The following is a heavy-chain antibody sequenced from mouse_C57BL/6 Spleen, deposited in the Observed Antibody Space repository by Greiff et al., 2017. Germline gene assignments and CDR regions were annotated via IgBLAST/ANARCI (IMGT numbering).Heavy chain of an antibody. J-gene: IGHJ2*01. Sequence: VQLQQPGAELVRPGSSVKLSCKASGYTFTSYWMHWVKQRPIQGLEWIGNIDPSDSETHYNQKFKDKATLTVDKSSSTAYMQLSSLTSEDPAVYYCARRHWDVEGWFDYWGQGTTLTVSS. V-gene: IGHV1-52*01. CDR1: GYTFTSYW. CDR2: IDPSDSET. D-gene: IGHD4-1*01. CDR3: ARRHWDVEGWFDY.